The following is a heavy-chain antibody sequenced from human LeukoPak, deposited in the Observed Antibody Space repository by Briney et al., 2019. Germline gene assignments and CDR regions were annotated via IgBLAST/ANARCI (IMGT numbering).Heavy chain of an antibody. CDR1: GGSVSSGSYY. D-gene: IGHD6-19*01. Sequence: LETLSLTCTVSGGSVSSGSYYWSWIRQPPGKGLEWIGYIYYSGSTNYNPSLKSRVTISVDTSKNQFSLKLISVTAADTAVYYCAPYQKTGWTGLSQNWGQGTLVTVSS. CDR3: APYQKTGWTGLSQN. J-gene: IGHJ1*01. V-gene: IGHV4-61*01. CDR2: IYYSGST.